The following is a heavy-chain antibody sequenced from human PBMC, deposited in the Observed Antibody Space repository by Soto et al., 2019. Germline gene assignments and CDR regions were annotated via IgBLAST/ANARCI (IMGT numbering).Heavy chain of an antibody. CDR2: VSYDGSDQ. D-gene: IGHD3-3*01. J-gene: IGHJ4*02. Sequence: TGGSLRLSCAASGFTFSYYGMHWVRQAPGKGLEWVAVVSYDGSDQKYADSVKGRFTIARDNSKNSLYLEVDSLRAEDTAVYYCAKDHRVTANPIYYFETWGQGTLVTVSS. CDR3: AKDHRVTANPIYYFET. CDR1: GFTFSYYG. V-gene: IGHV3-30*18.